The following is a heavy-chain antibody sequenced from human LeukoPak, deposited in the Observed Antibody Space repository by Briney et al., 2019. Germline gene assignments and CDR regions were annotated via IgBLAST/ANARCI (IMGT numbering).Heavy chain of an antibody. CDR1: GFTVSSNY. D-gene: IGHD6-13*01. CDR3: ARGSGSSWSRPVYFDY. J-gene: IGHJ4*02. V-gene: IGHV3-66*01. Sequence: GGSLRLSCAASGFTVSSNYMSWVRQAPGKGLEWVSVIYSGGSTYYADSVKGRFTISRDNSKNTLYLQMNSLRAEDTAVYYCARGSGSSWSRPVYFDYWGQGTLVTVSS. CDR2: IYSGGST.